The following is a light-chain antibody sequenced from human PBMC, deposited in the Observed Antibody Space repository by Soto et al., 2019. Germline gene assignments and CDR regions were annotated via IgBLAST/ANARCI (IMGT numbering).Light chain of an antibody. CDR3: CSYAGSYTYV. J-gene: IGLJ1*01. Sequence: QSALTQPRSVSGSPGQSVNIPCTGTSSDVGGYNYVSWYQQHPGKAPKLMIYDVSKRPSGVPDRFSGSKSGNTASLTISGLQAEDEADYYCCSYAGSYTYVFGTGTKLTVL. V-gene: IGLV2-11*01. CDR1: SSDVGGYNY. CDR2: DVS.